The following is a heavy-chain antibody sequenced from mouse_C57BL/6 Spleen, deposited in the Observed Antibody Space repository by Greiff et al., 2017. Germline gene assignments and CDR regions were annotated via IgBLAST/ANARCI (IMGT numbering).Heavy chain of an antibody. CDR2: MDPEDGET. CDR1: GFNIKDYY. V-gene: IGHV14-2*01. D-gene: IGHD2-10*01. J-gene: IGHJ4*01. Sequence: EVQLQQSGAELVKPGASVKLSCTASGFNIKDYYMHWVKQRTEKGLEWIGRMDPEDGETKYAPKFQGKATLTADTSSTTAYLQLSCLTSEDTAVYYCAFPLLGYALDYWAHRSSGTVPS. CDR3: AFPLLGYALDY.